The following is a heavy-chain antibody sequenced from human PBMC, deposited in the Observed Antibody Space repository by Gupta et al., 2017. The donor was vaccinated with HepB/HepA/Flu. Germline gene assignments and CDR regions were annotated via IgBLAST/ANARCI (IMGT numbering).Heavy chain of an antibody. CDR1: GYTFTGYY. CDR3: AREEGGVVVPAAMYDY. V-gene: IGHV1-2*02. J-gene: IGHJ4*02. D-gene: IGHD2-2*01. CDR2: INPNSGGT. Sequence: QVQLVQSGAEVKKPGASVKVSCKASGYTFTGYYMPWVRQAPGQGLEWMGWINPNSGGTNYAQKFQGRVTMTRDTSISTAYMELSRLRSDDTAVYYCAREEGGVVVPAAMYDYWGQGTLVTVSS.